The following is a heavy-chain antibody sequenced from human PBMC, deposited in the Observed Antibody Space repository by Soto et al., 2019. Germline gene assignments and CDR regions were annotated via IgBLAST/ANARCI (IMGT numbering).Heavy chain of an antibody. V-gene: IGHV1-69*01. CDR3: ARSPLSGSYRLLVY. CDR2: IIPIFGTA. J-gene: IGHJ4*02. CDR1: EGTFSSYA. D-gene: IGHD1-26*01. Sequence: QVQLVQSGAEVKKPGSSVKVSCKASEGTFSSYAISWVRQAPGQGLEWMGGIIPIFGTANNARKFQGRVTSTADESTSTAYMELSSLRYEDTSVYYCARSPLSGSYRLLVYWGQGTLVTVSS.